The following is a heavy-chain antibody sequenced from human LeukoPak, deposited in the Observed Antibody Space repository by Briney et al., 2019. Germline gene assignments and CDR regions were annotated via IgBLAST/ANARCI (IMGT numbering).Heavy chain of an antibody. CDR2: IYSGGST. J-gene: IGHJ6*03. V-gene: IGHV3-53*01. CDR3: ASQIRNGYNQYYYYYMDV. D-gene: IGHD5-24*01. CDR1: GFSFSNYW. Sequence: PGGSLRLSCAASGFSFSNYWMHWVRQVPGKGLEWVSVIYSGGSTYYADSVKGRFTISRDNSKNTLHLQMNSLRAEDTAIYYCASQIRNGYNQYYYYYMDVWGKGTTVTISS.